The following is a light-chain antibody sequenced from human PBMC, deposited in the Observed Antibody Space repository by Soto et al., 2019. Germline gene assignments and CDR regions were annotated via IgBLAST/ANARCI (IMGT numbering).Light chain of an antibody. Sequence: EIVLTQTPGTLSLSPGERVTLSCSASQSVSSSYLAWYQQKPGLAPRLLIYDASSRATGIPDRFSGSGSGTDFTLTINRLEPEDFAVYYCRLYTNSFTFGGGTNVDIK. CDR1: QSVSSSY. J-gene: IGKJ4*01. CDR3: RLYTNSFT. CDR2: DAS. V-gene: IGKV3D-20*01.